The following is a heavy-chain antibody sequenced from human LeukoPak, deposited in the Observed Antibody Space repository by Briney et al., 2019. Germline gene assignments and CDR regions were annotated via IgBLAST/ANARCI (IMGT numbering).Heavy chain of an antibody. Sequence: ASVKVSCKASGYTFNTFSIAWVRQAPGQGLEWMGWINANNGKTHYAQKFHDRVTMTTDTSTNTAYLELRGLKSDGTAMYYCSRDSTFGAVVDFNFWGQGTLVTVSS. CDR1: GYTFNTFS. CDR2: INANNGKT. V-gene: IGHV1-18*01. D-gene: IGHD3-16*02. J-gene: IGHJ4*02. CDR3: SRDSTFGAVVDFNF.